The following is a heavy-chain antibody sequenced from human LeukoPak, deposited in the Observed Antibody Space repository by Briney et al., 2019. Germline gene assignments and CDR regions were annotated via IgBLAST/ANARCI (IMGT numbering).Heavy chain of an antibody. CDR3: AREDSSGYSYFQY. V-gene: IGHV3-53*01. CDR2: IYSGGST. J-gene: IGHJ1*01. CDR1: GFTVSSNY. Sequence: GGSLRLSCAASGFTVSSNYMSWVRQAPGKGLEWVSVIYSGGSTDYADSVKGRFTISRDNSKNTLYLQMNSLGAEDTAVYYCAREDSSGYSYFQYWGQGTLVTVSS. D-gene: IGHD3-22*01.